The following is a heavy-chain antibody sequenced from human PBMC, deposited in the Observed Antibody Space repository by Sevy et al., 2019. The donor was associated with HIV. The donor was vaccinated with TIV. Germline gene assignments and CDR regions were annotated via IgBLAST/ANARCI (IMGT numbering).Heavy chain of an antibody. J-gene: IGHJ4*02. CDR3: ARDEYSSGWYYY. D-gene: IGHD6-19*01. V-gene: IGHV4-59*01. Sequence: SETLSLTCTVSGGSISSYYWSWIRQPPGKGLEWIGYIYYSGSTNYNPSLRSRVTILVDTSKNQFSLKLSSVTAADTAVYYCARDEYSSGWYYYWGQGTLVTVSS. CDR1: GGSISSYY. CDR2: IYYSGST.